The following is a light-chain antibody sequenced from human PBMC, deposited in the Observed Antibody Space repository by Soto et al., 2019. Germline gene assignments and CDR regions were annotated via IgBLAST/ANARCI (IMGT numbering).Light chain of an antibody. CDR1: QIISRW. CDR2: DAS. J-gene: IGKJ5*01. Sequence: IQMTQSPSTLSASVGDRVTITGRASQIISRWFAWYQHKPGKAPKLLMYDASSLENGVPLRFSGSGSGTEFTLTITSLQPDDFATYYCQQDNNYPITFGQGTRLEIK. CDR3: QQDNNYPIT. V-gene: IGKV1-5*01.